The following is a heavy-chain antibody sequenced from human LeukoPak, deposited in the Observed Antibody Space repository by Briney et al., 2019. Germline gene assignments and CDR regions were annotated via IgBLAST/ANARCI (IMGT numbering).Heavy chain of an antibody. CDR1: GGSISSSTYY. J-gene: IGHJ4*02. V-gene: IGHV4-39*01. Sequence: SETLSLTCTVSGGSISSSTYYWGWIRQPPGKGLEWIGSIFYSGTVYYNPSLKSRVTIFVDTSKNQFSLKVSSVTAADTAVYYCARGLVVTTTQYHYWGQGTLVTVSS. CDR2: IFYSGTV. CDR3: ARGLVVTTTQYHY. D-gene: IGHD5-12*01.